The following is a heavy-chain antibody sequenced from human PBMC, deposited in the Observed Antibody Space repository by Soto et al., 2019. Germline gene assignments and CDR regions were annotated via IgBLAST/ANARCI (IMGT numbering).Heavy chain of an antibody. CDR2: ISYDGSNK. CDR1: GFTFSSYA. D-gene: IGHD3-10*01. J-gene: IGHJ4*02. Sequence: GGSLRLSCAASGFTFSSYAMHWVRQAPGKGLEWVAVISYDGSNKYYADSVKGRFTISRDNSKNTLYLQMNSLRAEDTAVYYCAREWYYGSGSYYNNGVFDYWGQGTLVTVSS. CDR3: AREWYYGSGSYYNNGVFDY. V-gene: IGHV3-30-3*01.